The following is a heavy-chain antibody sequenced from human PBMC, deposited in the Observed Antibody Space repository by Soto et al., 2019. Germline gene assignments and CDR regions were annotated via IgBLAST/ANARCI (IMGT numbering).Heavy chain of an antibody. CDR3: ARVGAAAAPGYFDY. CDR1: GGSISSYY. V-gene: IGHV4-59*01. CDR2: IFDSGST. J-gene: IGHJ4*02. Sequence: SETLSLTCTVSGGSISSYYWSWIRQPPGKGLEWIRNIFDSGSTNYNPSLKSRVTISVDTSKNQFSLKVRSVTAADTAVYYCARVGAAAAPGYFDYWSQGTLVTVS. D-gene: IGHD6-13*01.